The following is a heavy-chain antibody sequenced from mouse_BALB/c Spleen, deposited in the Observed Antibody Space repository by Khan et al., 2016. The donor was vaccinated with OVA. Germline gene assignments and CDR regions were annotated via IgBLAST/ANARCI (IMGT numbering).Heavy chain of an antibody. V-gene: IGHV3-2*02. Sequence: EVKLLESGPGLVKPSQSLSLTCTVTGYSITTDYAWNWIRQFPGNKLEWMGFISYSGNTKYNPSLKSRISITRDTSKNQFFLQLKSVTTEDTARYYCARVYGGDVDYWGQGTTLTVSS. J-gene: IGHJ2*01. D-gene: IGHD1-1*01. CDR2: ISYSGNT. CDR1: GYSITTDYA. CDR3: ARVYGGDVDY.